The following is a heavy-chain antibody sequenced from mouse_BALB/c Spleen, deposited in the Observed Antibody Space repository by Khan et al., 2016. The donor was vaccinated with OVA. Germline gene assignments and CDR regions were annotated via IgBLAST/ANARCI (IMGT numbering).Heavy chain of an antibody. CDR2: INPSTGYN. CDR1: GYTFSTYW. D-gene: IGHD1-1*01. V-gene: IGHV1-7*01. J-gene: IGHJ4*01. Sequence: QVQLQQSGAELAKPGASVMMSCKASGYTFSTYWMHWVKQRPGQGLEWIGYINPSTGYNEYNQKFKDTATLTADKSSTTAYLQLSSLTSAESAVYSCSTSGHYGGRYYFAMDYGGQGTSVTVSS. CDR3: STSGHYGGRYYFAMDY.